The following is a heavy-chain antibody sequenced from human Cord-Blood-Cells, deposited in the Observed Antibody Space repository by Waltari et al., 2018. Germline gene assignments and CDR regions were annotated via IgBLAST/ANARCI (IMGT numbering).Heavy chain of an antibody. V-gene: IGHV3-30*02. CDR1: GFTFSSSG. CDR2: IRYDGSNK. J-gene: IGHJ3*02. Sequence: QVQLVESGGGVAKPGGSLRLACAASGFTFSSSGLHWVRQAPGKGLEWVAFIRYDGSNKYYADSVKGRFTISRDNSKNTLYLQMNSLRAEDTAVYYCAKVPVSPVDAFDIWGQGTMVTVSS. CDR3: AKVPVSPVDAFDI.